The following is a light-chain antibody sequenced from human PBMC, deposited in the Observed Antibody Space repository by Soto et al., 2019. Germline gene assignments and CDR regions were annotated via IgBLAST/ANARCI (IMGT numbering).Light chain of an antibody. CDR1: QSISSY. Sequence: DIQMTQSPSSLSVSVGDRVTITCRASQSISSYLNWYQQKPGKAPKLLVYAASSLQSGVPSRFSGSGSGTDFTLTISSLQPEDFATYYCQQSYSNPYTCGQGTKLEIK. CDR3: QQSYSNPYT. J-gene: IGKJ2*01. V-gene: IGKV1-39*01. CDR2: AAS.